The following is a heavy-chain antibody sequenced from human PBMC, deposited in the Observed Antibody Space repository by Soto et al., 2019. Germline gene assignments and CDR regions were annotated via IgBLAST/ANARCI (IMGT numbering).Heavy chain of an antibody. D-gene: IGHD6-13*01. J-gene: IGHJ4*02. V-gene: IGHV3-23*01. CDR3: AKSSVWYPYFDS. Sequence: GGSLRLSCAASEFSFDDYAMSWVRQAPGKGLEWVSSITYTGVSTYYADSVKGRFTISRDNSRDTLFLQMNSLRAEDTAIYYCAKSSVWYPYFDSWGQGTLVTV. CDR2: ITYTGVST. CDR1: EFSFDDYA.